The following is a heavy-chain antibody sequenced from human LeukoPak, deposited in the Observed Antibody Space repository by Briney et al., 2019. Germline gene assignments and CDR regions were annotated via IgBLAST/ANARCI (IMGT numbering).Heavy chain of an antibody. V-gene: IGHV1-8*01. CDR3: AKSSGDYFFDY. Sequence: GASVKVSCKASGYTFNNHDINWVRQATGQGLQWVGRMNPNSGNAAYAQNLQGRVTMTWDSSTNTANLEVAALRSDDTAVYYCAKSSGDYFFDYWGQGTLVTVSS. J-gene: IGHJ4*02. CDR1: GYTFNNHD. CDR2: MNPNSGNA. D-gene: IGHD3-10*01.